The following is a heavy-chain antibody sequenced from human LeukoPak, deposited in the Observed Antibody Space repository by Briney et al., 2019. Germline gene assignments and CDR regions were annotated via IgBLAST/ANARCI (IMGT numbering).Heavy chain of an antibody. CDR1: GVSSSSSY. D-gene: IGHD5-12*01. CDR2: ISGSGGST. J-gene: IGHJ6*02. Sequence: PSETLSLTCTVSGVSSSSSYWSWIRQPPGKGLEWVSAISGSGGSTYYADSVKGRFTISRDNSKNTLYLQMNSLRAEDTAVYYCAKSPNSGYDSEPHYYYGMDVWGQGTTVTVSS. CDR3: AKSPNSGYDSEPHYYYGMDV. V-gene: IGHV3-23*01.